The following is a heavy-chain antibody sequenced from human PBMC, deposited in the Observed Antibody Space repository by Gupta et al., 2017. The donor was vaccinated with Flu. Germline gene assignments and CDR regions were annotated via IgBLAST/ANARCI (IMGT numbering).Heavy chain of an antibody. CDR2: INPSGGGT. J-gene: IGHJ6*02. CDR1: GYTFTTYY. V-gene: IGHV1-46*01. Sequence: QVQLVQSGAEVRKPGASVKVSCRASGYTFTTYYLHWERQAPGQGLEWMGIINPSGGGTSYAQKFQGRVTMTMDSSTSTVYMELSSLRSEDTALYYCARATGGGYYGMDVWGQGTTVTVSS. D-gene: IGHD3-16*01. CDR3: ARATGGGYYGMDV.